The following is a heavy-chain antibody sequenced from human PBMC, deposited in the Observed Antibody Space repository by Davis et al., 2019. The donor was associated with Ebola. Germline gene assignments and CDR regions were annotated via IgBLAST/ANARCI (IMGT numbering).Heavy chain of an antibody. V-gene: IGHV1-69*13. J-gene: IGHJ6*02. Sequence: AASVKVSCKASGFTFTSSAMQWVRQATGQGLEWMGWMNPNSGNANYAQKFQGRVTITADESTSTAYMELSSLRSEDTAVYYCARDPSNYYYGMDVWGQGTTVTVSS. CDR1: GFTFTSSA. CDR3: ARDPSNYYYGMDV. CDR2: MNPNSGNA.